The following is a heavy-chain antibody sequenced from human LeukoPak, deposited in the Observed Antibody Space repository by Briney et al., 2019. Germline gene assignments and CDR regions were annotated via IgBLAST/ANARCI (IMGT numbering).Heavy chain of an antibody. CDR2: ISSSDSTI. CDR3: ARDYGGSSPFDY. D-gene: IGHD4-23*01. V-gene: IGHV3-48*03. J-gene: IGHJ4*02. CDR1: GFTFSSYW. Sequence: PGGSLRLSCAVSGFTFSSYWMHWVRQAPGKGLEWVSYISSSDSTIYYADSVKGRFTISRDNAKNSLYLQMNSLRAEDTAVYYCARDYGGSSPFDYWGQGTLVTVSS.